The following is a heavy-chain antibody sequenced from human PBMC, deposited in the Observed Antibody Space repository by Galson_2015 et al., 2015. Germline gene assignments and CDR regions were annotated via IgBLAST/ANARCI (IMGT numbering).Heavy chain of an antibody. CDR2: IYSGGST. Sequence: SETLSLTCTVSGDSISSYYWSWIRQPPGKGLECIGYIYSGGSTSYNPSLKSRVTISVDTSKNQFSLKVNSVTAADSAVYYCARHHTYRISTSCYYDAFDIWGQGAMVTVSS. CDR1: GDSISSYY. CDR3: ARHHTYRISTSCYYDAFDI. D-gene: IGHD2-2*01. J-gene: IGHJ3*02. V-gene: IGHV4-59*01.